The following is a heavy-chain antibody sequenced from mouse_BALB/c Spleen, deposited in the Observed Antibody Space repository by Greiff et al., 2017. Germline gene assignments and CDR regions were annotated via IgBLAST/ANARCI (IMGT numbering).Heavy chain of an antibody. CDR1: GYAFSSYW. Sequence: QVQLQQSGAELVRPGSSVKISCKASGYAFSSYWMNWVEQRPGQGLEWIGQIYPGDGDTNYNGKFKGKATLTADKSSSTAYMQLRSLTSEDSAVYFCAREGGGNYVFDYWGQGTTLTVSS. V-gene: IGHV1-80*01. CDR2: IYPGDGDT. D-gene: IGHD2-1*01. CDR3: AREGGGNYVFDY. J-gene: IGHJ2*01.